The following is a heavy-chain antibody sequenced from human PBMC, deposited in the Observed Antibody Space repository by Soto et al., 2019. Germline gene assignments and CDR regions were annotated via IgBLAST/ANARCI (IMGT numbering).Heavy chain of an antibody. V-gene: IGHV3-48*02. J-gene: IGHJ6*02. Sequence: EVQLVESGGGLVQPGGSLRLSCAASGFTFSSYSMNWVRQAPGKGLEWVSYISSSSSTIYYADSVKGRFTISRDNAENSLYLQMNSLRDEDTAVYYCARVPGTTVGVIYYYYGMDVWGQGTTVTVSS. CDR1: GFTFSSYS. CDR3: ARVPGTTVGVIYYYYGMDV. D-gene: IGHD1-7*01. CDR2: ISSSSSTI.